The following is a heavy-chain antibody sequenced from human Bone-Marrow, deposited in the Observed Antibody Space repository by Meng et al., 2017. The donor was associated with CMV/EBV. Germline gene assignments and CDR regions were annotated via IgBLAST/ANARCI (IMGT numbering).Heavy chain of an antibody. V-gene: IGHV4-59*01. J-gene: IGHJ4*02. CDR3: ARDWVAVAGLDY. CDR1: GGSISSYY. D-gene: IGHD6-19*01. Sequence: GSLRLSCTVSGGSISSYYWSWIRQPPGKGLEWIGYIYYSGSTNYNPSLKSRVTISVDTSKNQFSLKLSSVTAADTAVYYCARDWVAVAGLDYWGQGTLVTVSS. CDR2: IYYSGST.